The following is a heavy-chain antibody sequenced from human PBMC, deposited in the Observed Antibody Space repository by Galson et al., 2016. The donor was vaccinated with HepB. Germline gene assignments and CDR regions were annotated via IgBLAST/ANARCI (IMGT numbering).Heavy chain of an antibody. CDR1: GDSVSSNSAA. V-gene: IGHV6-1*01. J-gene: IGHJ6*02. D-gene: IGHD2-15*01. Sequence: CAISGDSVSSNSAAWNWIRQSPSRGLEWLGRTYYMSKWYNEYSVSVKIRITINPDTSKNQFTLQLNSMTPEDTAVYYCTRLVAANGYYGMDVWGQGTTVIVSS. CDR2: TYYMSKWYN. CDR3: TRLVAANGYYGMDV.